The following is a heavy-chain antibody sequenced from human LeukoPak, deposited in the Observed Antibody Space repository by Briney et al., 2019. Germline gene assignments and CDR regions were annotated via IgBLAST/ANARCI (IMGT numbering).Heavy chain of an antibody. V-gene: IGHV4-59*01. D-gene: IGHD5-18*01. CDR2: IYYSGST. CDR3: AGGYSYGWSVY. J-gene: IGHJ4*02. Sequence: SETLSLTCTISGGSISSYYWSWIRQPPGKGLEWIGYIYYSGSTNYNPSLKSRVTISVDTSKNQFSLKLSSVTAADTAVYYCAGGYSYGWSVYWGQGTLVTVSS. CDR1: GGSISSYY.